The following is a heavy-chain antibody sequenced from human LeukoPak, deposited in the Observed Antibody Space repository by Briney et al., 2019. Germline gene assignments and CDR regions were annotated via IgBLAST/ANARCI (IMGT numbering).Heavy chain of an antibody. CDR2: IYSGGST. CDR1: GFTVSSNY. D-gene: IGHD6-19*01. CDR3: ARLEYSSGWNGFDP. Sequence: PGGSLSLSCAASGFTVSSNYMSWVRQAPGKGLEWVSVIYSGGSTYYADSVKGRFTISRDNSKNTLYLQMNGLRAENTAVYYCARLEYSSGWNGFDPWGQGTLVTVSS. V-gene: IGHV3-53*01. J-gene: IGHJ5*02.